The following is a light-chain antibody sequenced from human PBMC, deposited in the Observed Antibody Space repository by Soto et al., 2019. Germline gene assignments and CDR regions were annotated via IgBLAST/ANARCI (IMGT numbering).Light chain of an antibody. CDR1: QSVSSN. CDR2: GAS. J-gene: IGKJ1*01. Sequence: VTNQSPSTLSVSTGERATLSCRASQSVSSNLAWYQQKPGQAPRLLIYGASTRAAGIPARFSGSGSGTDFTLTITSLQSEDFGVYYCHQHNNWWTFAQGTKVDIK. V-gene: IGKV3-15*01. CDR3: HQHNNWWT.